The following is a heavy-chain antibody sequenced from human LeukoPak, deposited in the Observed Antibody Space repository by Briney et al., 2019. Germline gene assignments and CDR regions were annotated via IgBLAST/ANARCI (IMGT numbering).Heavy chain of an antibody. V-gene: IGHV4-59*08. CDR2: IYYSGST. CDR3: ARRRNSGYDP. J-gene: IGHJ5*02. Sequence: PSETLSLTCTVSVGSISSYYWSWIRQPPGKGLEWIGYIYYSGSTNYNPSLKSRVTISVDTSKNQFSLKLSSVTAADTAVYYCARRRNSGYDPWGQGTLVTVSS. D-gene: IGHD5-12*01. CDR1: VGSISSYY.